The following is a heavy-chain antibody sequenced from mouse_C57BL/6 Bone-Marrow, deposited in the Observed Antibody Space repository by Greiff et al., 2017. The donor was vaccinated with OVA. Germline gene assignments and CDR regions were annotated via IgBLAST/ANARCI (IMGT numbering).Heavy chain of an antibody. CDR2: ISSGSSTI. CDR3: AGRYYDYDEGCAMDY. D-gene: IGHD2-4*01. Sequence: EVQLVESGGGLVKPGGSLKLSCAASGFTFSDYGMHWVRQAPEKGLEWVAYISSGSSTIYYADTVKGRFTISRDNAKNTLFLQMTSLRSEDTAMYYCAGRYYDYDEGCAMDYWGQGTSVTVSS. J-gene: IGHJ4*01. V-gene: IGHV5-17*01. CDR1: GFTFSDYG.